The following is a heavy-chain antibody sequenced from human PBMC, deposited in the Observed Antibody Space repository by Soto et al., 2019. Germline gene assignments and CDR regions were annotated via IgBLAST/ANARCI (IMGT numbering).Heavy chain of an antibody. CDR2: IWYDGSNK. Sequence: QVQLVESGGGVVQPGRSLRLSCAASGFTFSSYGMHWVRQAPGKGLKWVAVIWYDGSNKYYADSVKGRFTISRDNSKNTLYLQINSLRAEDTAVYYCAKSGRTGWELLRWGQGTLVTVSS. CDR1: GFTFSSYG. J-gene: IGHJ4*02. CDR3: AKSGRTGWELLR. D-gene: IGHD1-26*01. V-gene: IGHV3-33*06.